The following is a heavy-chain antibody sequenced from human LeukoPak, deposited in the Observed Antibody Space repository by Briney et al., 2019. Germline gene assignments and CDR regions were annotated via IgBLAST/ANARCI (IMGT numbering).Heavy chain of an antibody. V-gene: IGHV1-69*13. CDR3: ARPSVRGSFSKGNYFDY. Sequence: ASVTVSCKASGGTFTSYAISWVRQAPGQGLEWMGGIIPIFGTANYAQKFQGRVTITADESTSTAYMELSSLRSEDTAVYYCARPSVRGSFSKGNYFDYWGQGTLVTVSS. J-gene: IGHJ4*02. CDR2: IIPIFGTA. CDR1: GGTFTSYA. D-gene: IGHD1-14*01.